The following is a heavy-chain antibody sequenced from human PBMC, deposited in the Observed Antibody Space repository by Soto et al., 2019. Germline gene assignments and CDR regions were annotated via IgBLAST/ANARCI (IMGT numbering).Heavy chain of an antibody. Sequence: PGESLKISCKGSGYSFTNYWIGWVRQMPGKGLEWMGIIYPGDSHAIYSPSFQGQVTMSADKSISTAYLQWSSLKASDTAMYYCARQRDYYDSSGYYGGVKDQRHYYYYYGMDVWGQGTTVTVSS. CDR1: GYSFTNYW. CDR3: ARQRDYYDSSGYYGGVKDQRHYYYYYGMDV. CDR2: IYPGDSHA. D-gene: IGHD3-22*01. J-gene: IGHJ6*02. V-gene: IGHV5-51*01.